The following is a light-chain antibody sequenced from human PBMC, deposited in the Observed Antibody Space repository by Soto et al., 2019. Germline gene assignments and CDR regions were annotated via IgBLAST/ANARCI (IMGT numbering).Light chain of an antibody. CDR1: NTGSTS. Sequence: SYELTQPPSVSVAPGQTARITCGGNNTGSTSVHWYQQRPGQAPVLVVYDDNDRPSGIPERFSGSNSENTATLTITRVEAGDEADYYCQVWNITTDHYVFGTGTKVTVL. J-gene: IGLJ1*01. CDR3: QVWNITTDHYV. V-gene: IGLV3-21*02. CDR2: DDN.